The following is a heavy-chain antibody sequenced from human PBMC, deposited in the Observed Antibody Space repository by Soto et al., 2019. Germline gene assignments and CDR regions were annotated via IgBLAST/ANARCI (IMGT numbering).Heavy chain of an antibody. J-gene: IGHJ6*03. Sequence: PRGSPRLSFVASGFTFSNYGIHWVRQAPGKGLEWVAVISYDGSDTYYSDSVKGRFTISRDNSKNTLYLQMNSLRAEDTAVYYCAKGHCSGGSCSHYYYYYYYMDVWGKGTTVTVSS. D-gene: IGHD2-15*01. CDR2: ISYDGSDT. CDR3: AKGHCSGGSCSHYYYYYYYMDV. CDR1: GFTFSNYG. V-gene: IGHV3-30*18.